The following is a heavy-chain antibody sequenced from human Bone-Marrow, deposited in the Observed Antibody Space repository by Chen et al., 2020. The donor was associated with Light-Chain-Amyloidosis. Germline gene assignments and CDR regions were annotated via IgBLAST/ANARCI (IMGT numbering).Heavy chain of an antibody. CDR3: ASDAASTRSRGGLGLLFYYYGMDV. D-gene: IGHD1-1*01. CDR1: GYTFTAYY. Sequence: QVQLVQSGAEVRKPGASVKVSCKTSGYTFTAYYLHWVRQAPGEGLEWMGWINPERGGANFAQKFQGRGTVTRDTSISTAYMELTRLRSDDTAVYFCASDAASTRSRGGLGLLFYYYGMDVWGQGTTVTISS. J-gene: IGHJ6*02. CDR2: INPERGGA. V-gene: IGHV1-2*02.